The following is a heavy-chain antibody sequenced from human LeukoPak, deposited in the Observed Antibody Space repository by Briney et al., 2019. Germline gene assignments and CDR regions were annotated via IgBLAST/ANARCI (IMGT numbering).Heavy chain of an antibody. CDR3: AECIRYFVPES. Sequence: GGSLRLSCAASGFTFSSYAMSWVRQAPGKGLEWVSAISGSGGSTYYADSAKGRFTISRDNSKNTLYLQMNSLRAEDTAVYYCAECIRYFVPESWGQGTLVTVSS. J-gene: IGHJ5*02. D-gene: IGHD3-9*01. CDR2: ISGSGGST. V-gene: IGHV3-23*01. CDR1: GFTFSSYA.